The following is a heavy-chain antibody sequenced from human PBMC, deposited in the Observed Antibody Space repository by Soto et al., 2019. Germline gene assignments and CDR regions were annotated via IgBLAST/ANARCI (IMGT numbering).Heavy chain of an antibody. CDR1: GFSLSTSGVG. D-gene: IGHD6-19*01. CDR2: IYWSDDK. V-gene: IGHV2-5*01. CDR3: ANSFSQQWLVKFDY. Sequence: SGPTLVNPTQTLTLTCTFSGFSLSTSGVGVGWIRQPPGKALEWLALIYWSDDKRYSPSLKSRLTITKDTSKNQVVLTMTNMDPVDTATYYCANSFSQQWLVKFDYWGQGTLVTV. J-gene: IGHJ4*02.